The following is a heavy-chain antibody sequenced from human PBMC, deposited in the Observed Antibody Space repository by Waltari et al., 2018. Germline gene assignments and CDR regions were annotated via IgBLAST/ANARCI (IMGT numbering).Heavy chain of an antibody. CDR1: GYSISSGYH. CDR2: IFHSGST. J-gene: IGHJ3*02. Sequence: QVQLQESGPGPVKPSETLSLTCAVSGYSISSGYHGGWIRQPTGKGLEGIGSIFHSGSTYYNPSLNSRVTRSVDTSKNQFSLKLSSVTAADTAVYYCARAEWPDAFDIWGQGTMVTVSS. CDR3: ARAEWPDAFDI. V-gene: IGHV4-38-2*01. D-gene: IGHD3-3*01.